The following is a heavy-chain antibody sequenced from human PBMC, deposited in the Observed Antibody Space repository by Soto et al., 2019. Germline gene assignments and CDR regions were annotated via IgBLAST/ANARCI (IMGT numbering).Heavy chain of an antibody. D-gene: IGHD6-13*01. CDR2: IIPILGIA. CDR3: AADARGISPWESWFDP. CDR1: GGTFSSYT. J-gene: IGHJ5*02. V-gene: IGHV1-69*02. Sequence: QVQLVQSGAEVKKPGSSVKVSCKASGGTFSSYTISWVRQAPGQGLEWMGRIIPILGIANYAQKFQGRVTITADKSTSTAYMELSSLRSEDTAVYYCAADARGISPWESWFDPWGQGTLVTVSS.